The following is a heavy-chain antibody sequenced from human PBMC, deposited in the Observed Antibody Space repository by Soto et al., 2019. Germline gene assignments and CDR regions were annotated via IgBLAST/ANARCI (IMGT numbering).Heavy chain of an antibody. V-gene: IGHV3-21*01. D-gene: IGHD1-26*01. CDR2: IGSSGGNS. Sequence: EVQLVESGGGLVKPGGSLRLSCAVSGFIFSDFSMNWVRQAPGKGLEWVASIGSSGGNSFYADSVKGRFIISRDNAKTSLDLQINSLRAEDTAVYYCAREKRHNPLGGRFGMDVWGQGTTVTVS. J-gene: IGHJ6*02. CDR1: GFIFSDFS. CDR3: AREKRHNPLGGRFGMDV.